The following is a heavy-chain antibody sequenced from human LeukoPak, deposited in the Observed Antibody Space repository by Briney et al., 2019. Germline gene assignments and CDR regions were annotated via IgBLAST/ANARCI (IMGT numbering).Heavy chain of an antibody. CDR1: GGSINSYY. D-gene: IGHD6-19*01. J-gene: IGHJ4*02. V-gene: IGHV4-59*08. Sequence: PSETLSLTCTVSGGSINSYYWSWLRHPPGKALEWIGYIYYSGSTNYNPSLKGRVTMSVDTSKNQFSLKLSSVTAADTAVYYCARIDRAVAGTIDYWGQGTLVTVSS. CDR3: ARIDRAVAGTIDY. CDR2: IYYSGST.